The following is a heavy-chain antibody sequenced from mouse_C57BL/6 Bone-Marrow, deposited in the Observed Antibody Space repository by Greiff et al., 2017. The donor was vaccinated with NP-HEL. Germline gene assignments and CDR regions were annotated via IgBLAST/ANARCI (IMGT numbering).Heavy chain of an antibody. J-gene: IGHJ1*03. V-gene: IGHV5-2*01. CDR1: EYEFPSHD. CDR3: AKTGYYGWYFDV. Sequence: EVKLMESGGGLVQPGESLKLSCESNEYEFPSHDMSWVRKTPEKRLELVAAINSDGGSTYYPDTMERRFIISRDNTKKTLYLQMSSLRSEDTALYYCAKTGYYGWYFDVWGTGTTVTVSS. CDR2: INSDGGST. D-gene: IGHD1-1*01.